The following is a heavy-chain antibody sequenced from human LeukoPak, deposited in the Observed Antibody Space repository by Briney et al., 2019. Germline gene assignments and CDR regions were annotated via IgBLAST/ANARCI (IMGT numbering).Heavy chain of an antibody. CDR3: ARGPRLDSSGWYYGAFDI. CDR2: INPNSGGA. D-gene: IGHD6-19*01. J-gene: IGHJ3*02. V-gene: IGHV1-2*06. Sequence: ASVKVSCKASGYTFTGYYIHWVQQAPGQGLEWMGRINPNSGGADYAQKFQGRVSMTRDTSISTAYMELSSLRSDDTAVYYCARGPRLDSSGWYYGAFDIWGQGTMVTVS. CDR1: GYTFTGYY.